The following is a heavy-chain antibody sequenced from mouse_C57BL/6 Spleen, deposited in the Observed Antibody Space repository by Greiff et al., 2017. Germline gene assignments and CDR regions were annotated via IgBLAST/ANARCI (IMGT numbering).Heavy chain of an antibody. V-gene: IGHV3-1*01. Sequence: EVKLQESGPGMVKPSQSLSLTCTVTGYSITSGYDWHWIRHFPGNKLEWMGYISYSGSTNYNPSLKSRISITHDTSKNHFFLKLNSVTTEDTATYDGARAYDYFYAMDYWGQGTSVTVSS. CDR2: ISYSGST. J-gene: IGHJ4*01. CDR3: ARAYDYFYAMDY. CDR1: GYSITSGYD. D-gene: IGHD2-4*01.